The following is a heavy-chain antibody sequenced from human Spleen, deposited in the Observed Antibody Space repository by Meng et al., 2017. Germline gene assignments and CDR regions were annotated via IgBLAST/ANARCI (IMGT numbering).Heavy chain of an antibody. CDR1: GFTFNDHY. CDR2: ISSSGSTR. J-gene: IGHJ3*01. Sequence: GGSLRLSCAASGFTFNDHYISWIRQAPGKGLEWLSYISSSGSTRYYADSVKGRFTISRDNAKNELYLQMDSLKAEDTAVYYCAKDSITMKAFDVWGQGTMVTVSS. D-gene: IGHD3-22*01. CDR3: AKDSITMKAFDV. V-gene: IGHV3-11*04.